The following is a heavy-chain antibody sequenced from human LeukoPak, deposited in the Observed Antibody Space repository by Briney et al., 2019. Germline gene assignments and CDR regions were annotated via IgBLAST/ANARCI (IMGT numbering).Heavy chain of an antibody. V-gene: IGHV1-2*02. J-gene: IGHJ4*02. Sequence: GASVKVSCKASGYTFTGYYMHWVRQAPGQGPEWMGWINPNSGGTNYAQKFQGRVTMTRDASISAAYMELSRLTSDDTAVYCARVRVGEDLDYWGQGTLVTVSS. CDR3: RVRVGEDLDY. D-gene: IGHD3-16*01. CDR2: INPNSGGT. CDR1: GYTFTGYY.